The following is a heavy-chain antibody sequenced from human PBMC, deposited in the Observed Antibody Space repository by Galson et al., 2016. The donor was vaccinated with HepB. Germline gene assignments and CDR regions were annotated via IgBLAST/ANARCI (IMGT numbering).Heavy chain of an antibody. Sequence: SLRLSCAASEFTFSSYWMSWVRQAPGKGLEWVANIKQDGSEKYYVDSVKGRFTISRDNAENSLYLQMNSLRGEDTAVYYCAREAWYHYGSGSNDAFDIWGQGTMVTVSS. D-gene: IGHD3-22*01. CDR1: EFTFSSYW. J-gene: IGHJ3*02. V-gene: IGHV3-7*03. CDR2: IKQDGSEK. CDR3: AREAWYHYGSGSNDAFDI.